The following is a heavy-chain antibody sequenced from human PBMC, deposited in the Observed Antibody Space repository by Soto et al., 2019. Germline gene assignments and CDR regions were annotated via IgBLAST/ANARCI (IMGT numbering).Heavy chain of an antibody. CDR1: GGSISSSSYY. V-gene: IGHV4-39*01. CDR2: IYYSGST. Sequence: SETLSLTCTVSGGSISSSSYYWGWIRQPPGKGLEWIGSIYYSGSTYYNPSLKSRVTISVDTSKNQFSLKLSSVTAADTAVYYCARRPFTNDYYYYMDVWGKGTTVTVSS. D-gene: IGHD2-8*01. CDR3: ARRPFTNDYYYYMDV. J-gene: IGHJ6*03.